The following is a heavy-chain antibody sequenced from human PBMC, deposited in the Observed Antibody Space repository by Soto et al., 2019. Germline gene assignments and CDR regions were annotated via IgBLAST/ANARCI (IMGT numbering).Heavy chain of an antibody. CDR2: IIPIFATP. D-gene: IGHD4-17*01. CDR1: GAIFSSYA. CDR3: ARARYGDFVTWFDS. J-gene: IGHJ5*01. V-gene: IGHV1-69*13. Sequence: SVKVSCKASGAIFSSYAVSWVRQVPGQGLEWTGGIIPIFATPKHGHKFQDRVTITADESTSTAYMELSSLRSDDTAVYYCARARYGDFVTWFDSWGQGTPVTVSS.